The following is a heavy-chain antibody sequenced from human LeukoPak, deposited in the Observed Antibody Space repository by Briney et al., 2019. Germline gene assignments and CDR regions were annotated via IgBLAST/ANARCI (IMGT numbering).Heavy chain of an antibody. CDR1: GFTFSSYS. CDR3: ARDSHAAPNAMDV. V-gene: IGHV3-48*01. D-gene: IGHD6-25*01. J-gene: IGHJ6*03. Sequence: GGSLRLSCAASGFTFSSYSMNWVRQAPGKGLEWVSYISGSSGTIYYADSVKGRFTISRDNVTNPLYLQMNSLRAEDTAVYYCARDSHAAPNAMDVWGKGTTVTVSS. CDR2: ISGSSGTI.